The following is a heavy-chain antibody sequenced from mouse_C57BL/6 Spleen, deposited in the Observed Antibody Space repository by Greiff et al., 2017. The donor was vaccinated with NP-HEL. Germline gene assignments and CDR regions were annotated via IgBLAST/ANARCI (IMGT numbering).Heavy chain of an antibody. Sequence: VQLQQSGPELVKPGASVKISCKASGYTFTDYYMNWVKQSHGKSLEWIGDINPNNGGTSYNQKFKGKATLTVDKSSSTAYMELRSLTSEDSAVYYCAGGGGPFAYWGQGTLVTVSA. V-gene: IGHV1-26*01. CDR2: INPNNGGT. CDR3: AGGGGPFAY. J-gene: IGHJ3*01. CDR1: GYTFTDYY.